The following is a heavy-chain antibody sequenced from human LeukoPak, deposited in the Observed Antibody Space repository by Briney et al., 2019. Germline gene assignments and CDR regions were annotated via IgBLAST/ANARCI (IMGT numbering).Heavy chain of an antibody. V-gene: IGHV3-66*01. Sequence: GGSLRLSCAASGFTVSSNYMSWVRQAPGKGLEWVSVIYSGGSTYYADSVKGRFTISKDNSKNTLYLQMNSLRAEDTAVYYCARATAVAINWFDPWGQGTLVTVSS. J-gene: IGHJ5*02. CDR2: IYSGGST. CDR1: GFTVSSNY. D-gene: IGHD6-19*01. CDR3: ARATAVAINWFDP.